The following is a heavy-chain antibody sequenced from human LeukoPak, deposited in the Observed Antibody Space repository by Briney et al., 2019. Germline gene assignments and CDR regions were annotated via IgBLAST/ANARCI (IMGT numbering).Heavy chain of an antibody. CDR3: ARIILGYGSSWYPGAFDI. CDR2: ISGSGDIT. J-gene: IGHJ3*02. V-gene: IGHV3-23*01. D-gene: IGHD6-13*01. Sequence: GGSLRLSCAASGFSFSSYAMSWVRQAPGKGLEWVSGISGSGDITYYADSVKGRFTISRDNSRNTLYLQMNSLRAEDTAVYYCARIILGYGSSWYPGAFDIWGQGTMVTVSS. CDR1: GFSFSSYA.